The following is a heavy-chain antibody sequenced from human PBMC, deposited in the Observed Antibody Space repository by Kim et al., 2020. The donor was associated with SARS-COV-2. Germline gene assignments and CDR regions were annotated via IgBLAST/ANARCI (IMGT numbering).Heavy chain of an antibody. J-gene: IGHJ6*03. Sequence: AVSVKGRLTISRDNSKNALYLQMNRLRAEDTAVYYCAKAPSGTIFHYMDVWGKGTTVTVSS. V-gene: IGHV3-23*01. CDR3: AKAPSGTIFHYMDV. D-gene: IGHD3-3*01.